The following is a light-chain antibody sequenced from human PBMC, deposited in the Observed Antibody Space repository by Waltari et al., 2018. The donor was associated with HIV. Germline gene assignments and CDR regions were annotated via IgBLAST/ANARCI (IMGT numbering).Light chain of an antibody. CDR3: QQSYSSPLT. CDR1: QTIRTS. J-gene: IGKJ3*01. Sequence: DIQLTQSPSSLSASVGDRVTIACRASQTIRTSLNLYQQKPGKAPKFLISAASSLQSGVPSRLSGSASGTEFTLTIISLQPEDYATYYCQQSYSSPLTFGPGTKVDVK. CDR2: AAS. V-gene: IGKV1-39*01.